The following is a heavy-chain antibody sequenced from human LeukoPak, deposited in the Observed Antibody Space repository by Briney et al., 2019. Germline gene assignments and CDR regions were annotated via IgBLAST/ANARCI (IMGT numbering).Heavy chain of an antibody. Sequence: PSETLSLTCAVSGYSISSGYYWGWIRQPPGKGLEWIGSIYHSGSTYYNPSLKSRVTISVDTSKNQFSLKLSSVTAADTAVYYCARLGSSSLFDCWGQGTLVTVSS. D-gene: IGHD6-13*01. CDR2: IYHSGST. J-gene: IGHJ4*02. CDR1: GYSISSGYY. V-gene: IGHV4-38-2*01. CDR3: ARLGSSSLFDC.